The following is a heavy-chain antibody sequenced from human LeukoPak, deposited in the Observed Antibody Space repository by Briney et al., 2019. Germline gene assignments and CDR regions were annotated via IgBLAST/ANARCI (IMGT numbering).Heavy chain of an antibody. Sequence: LTGGSLRLSCAASGFTFSSYAMSWVRQAPGKGLEWVSAISGSGGSTYYADSVKGRFTISRDNSKNTLYLQMNSLRAEDTAVYYCANLPGLQPAFFDYWGQGTLVTVSS. J-gene: IGHJ4*02. D-gene: IGHD5-24*01. CDR1: GFTFSSYA. V-gene: IGHV3-23*01. CDR3: ANLPGLQPAFFDY. CDR2: ISGSGGST.